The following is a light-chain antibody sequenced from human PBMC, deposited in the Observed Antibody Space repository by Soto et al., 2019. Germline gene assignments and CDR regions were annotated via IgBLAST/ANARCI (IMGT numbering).Light chain of an antibody. Sequence: DIQMTQSPSTLSAFVGDRVTITCRASQSIDSWLAWYQQKPGKAPKLRIYKTSNLKSGVPSRFSGSGSGSELSLTISSLQPDDFATYYCQQYKSFSLTFGGGTRVEVK. J-gene: IGKJ4*01. CDR3: QQYKSFSLT. CDR1: QSIDSW. CDR2: KTS. V-gene: IGKV1-5*03.